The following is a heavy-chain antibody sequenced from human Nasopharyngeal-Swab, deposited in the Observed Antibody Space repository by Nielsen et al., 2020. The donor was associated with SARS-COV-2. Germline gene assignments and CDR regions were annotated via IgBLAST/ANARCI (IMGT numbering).Heavy chain of an antibody. CDR2: IWYDGSNK. CDR3: ARDGVDYGDY. J-gene: IGHJ4*02. V-gene: IGHV3-33*01. D-gene: IGHD3-16*01. Sequence: GESLKISCAASGFTFSSYGMHWVRQAPGKGLEWVAVIWYDGSNKYYADSVKGQFTISRDNSKNTLYLQMNSLRAEDTAVYYCARDGVDYGDYWGQGTLVTVSS. CDR1: GFTFSSYG.